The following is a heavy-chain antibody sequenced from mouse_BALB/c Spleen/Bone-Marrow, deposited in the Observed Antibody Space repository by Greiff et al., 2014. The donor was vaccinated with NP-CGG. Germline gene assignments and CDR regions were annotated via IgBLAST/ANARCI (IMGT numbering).Heavy chain of an antibody. Sequence: EVKLVESGGGLVKPGGSLKLSCAASGFTFSTYAMSWVRQTPEKRLEWVATISSGGSYTYYPDGVKGRFTISRDNAKNTLYLQMSSLRSEDTAMYYCARITTVVATGDYWGQGTTLTVSS. CDR1: GFTFSTYA. V-gene: IGHV5-9-1*01. CDR3: ARITTVVATGDY. CDR2: ISSGGSYT. J-gene: IGHJ2*01. D-gene: IGHD1-1*01.